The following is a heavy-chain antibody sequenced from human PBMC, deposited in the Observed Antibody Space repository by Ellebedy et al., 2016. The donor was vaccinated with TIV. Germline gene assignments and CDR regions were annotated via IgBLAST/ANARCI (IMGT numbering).Heavy chain of an antibody. V-gene: IGHV3-33*08. D-gene: IGHD1-20*01. Sequence: GGSLRLSCAASGFTFSTYSMNWVRQAPGKGLEWVAGIWYDGSQQHYADSVKGRFTISRDNSKNTVSLQMSSLRGDDTAIYYCVRDSAITGRTSLDYWGQGTLVIVSS. CDR2: IWYDGSQQ. J-gene: IGHJ4*02. CDR3: VRDSAITGRTSLDY. CDR1: GFTFSTYS.